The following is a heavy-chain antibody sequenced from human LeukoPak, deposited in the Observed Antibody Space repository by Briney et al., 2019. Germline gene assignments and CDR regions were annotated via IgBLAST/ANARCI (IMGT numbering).Heavy chain of an antibody. D-gene: IGHD3-22*01. Sequence: SETLSLTCTVSGGSISSYYWSWIRQPPGKGLEWIGYIYYSGSTNYNPSLKSRVTISVDTSKNQFSLKLSSVTAADTAVYYCARSRPDYYDSSGYYSEFDPWGQGTLVTVSS. CDR3: ARSRPDYYDSSGYYSEFDP. CDR1: GGSISSYY. J-gene: IGHJ5*02. V-gene: IGHV4-59*01. CDR2: IYYSGST.